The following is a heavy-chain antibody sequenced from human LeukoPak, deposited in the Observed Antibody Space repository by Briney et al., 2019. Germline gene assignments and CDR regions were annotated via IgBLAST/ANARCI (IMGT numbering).Heavy chain of an antibody. V-gene: IGHV1-69*05. J-gene: IGHJ4*02. D-gene: IGHD3-10*01. CDR2: IIPIFGTA. CDR1: RGTSSSYA. Sequence: SLKVSCKASRGTSSSYAISCGREDPGQGLERMGGIIPIFGTANYAQKFQGRVTITTDESTSTAYMELSSLRSEDTAVYYCALSEGSGSYDLDYWGQGTLVTVSS. CDR3: ALSEGSGSYDLDY.